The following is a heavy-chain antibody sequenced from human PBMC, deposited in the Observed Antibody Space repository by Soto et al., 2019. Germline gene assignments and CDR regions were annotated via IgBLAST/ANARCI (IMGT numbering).Heavy chain of an antibody. CDR2: IWYDGSNK. Sequence: QVQLVESGGGVVQPGRSLRLSCAASGFTFRSYGMHWVRQAPGKGLEWVAVIWYDGSNKYYADSVKGRFTISRDNSKNTLYLQMNSLRAEDTAVYYCARDQVRGAAAGVFDYWGQGTLVTVSS. CDR1: GFTFRSYG. D-gene: IGHD6-13*01. V-gene: IGHV3-33*01. J-gene: IGHJ4*02. CDR3: ARDQVRGAAAGVFDY.